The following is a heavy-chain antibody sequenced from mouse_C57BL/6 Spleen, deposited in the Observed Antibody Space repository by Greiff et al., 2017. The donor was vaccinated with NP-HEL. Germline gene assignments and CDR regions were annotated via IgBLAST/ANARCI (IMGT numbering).Heavy chain of an antibody. Sequence: VQLKQSGPVLVKPGASVKMSCKASGYTFTDYYMNWVKQSHGKSLEWIGVINPYNGGTSYNQKFKGKATLTVDKSSSTAYMELNSLTSEDSAVYYCAREVRWYFDVWGTGTTVTVSS. D-gene: IGHD2-2*01. V-gene: IGHV1-19*01. CDR3: AREVRWYFDV. J-gene: IGHJ1*03. CDR2: INPYNGGT. CDR1: GYTFTDYY.